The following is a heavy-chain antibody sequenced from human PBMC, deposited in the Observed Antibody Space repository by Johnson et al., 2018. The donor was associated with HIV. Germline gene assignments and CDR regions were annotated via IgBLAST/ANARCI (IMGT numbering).Heavy chain of an antibody. D-gene: IGHD1-26*01. Sequence: VQLVESGGGVVRPGGSLRLSCAASGFTFSDYYMNWLRQAPGKGLEWVSAISGSGGSTYYADSVKGRFTISRDNSKNTLYIQMNSLRAEDTAVYYCARERDSGSYGDAFDIWGQGTMVTVSS. CDR2: ISGSGGST. CDR1: GFTFSDYY. J-gene: IGHJ3*02. V-gene: IGHV3-23*04. CDR3: ARERDSGSYGDAFDI.